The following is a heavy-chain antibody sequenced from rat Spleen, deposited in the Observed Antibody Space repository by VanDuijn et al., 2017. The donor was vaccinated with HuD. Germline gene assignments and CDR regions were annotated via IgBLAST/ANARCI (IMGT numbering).Heavy chain of an antibody. J-gene: IGHJ2*01. D-gene: IGHD1-11*01. CDR3: TTANNGGFSELYYFDY. CDR1: GFSFSDYN. CDR2: ISYDGGNT. Sequence: EVQLVESGGGLVQPGGSLKLSCAASGFSFSDYNMAWVRQAPKKGLEWVASISYDGGNTYYRDSVKGRFTISRNNAKSTLYLQMDSLRSEDTATYYCTTANNGGFSELYYFDYWGQGVMVTVSS. V-gene: IGHV5S10*01.